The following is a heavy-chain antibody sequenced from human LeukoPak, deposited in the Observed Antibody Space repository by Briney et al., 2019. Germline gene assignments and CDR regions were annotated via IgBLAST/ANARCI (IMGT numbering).Heavy chain of an antibody. CDR3: ARAAPHYGGNSLDY. Sequence: GGSLRLSCAASGFTFSSYDMHWVRQATGKGLEWVSAIGTAGDTYYPGSVKGRFTISRENAKNSLYLQMNSLRAGDTAVYYCARAAPHYGGNSLDYWGQGTLVTVSS. D-gene: IGHD4-23*01. CDR1: GFTFSSYD. V-gene: IGHV3-13*01. CDR2: IGTAGDT. J-gene: IGHJ4*02.